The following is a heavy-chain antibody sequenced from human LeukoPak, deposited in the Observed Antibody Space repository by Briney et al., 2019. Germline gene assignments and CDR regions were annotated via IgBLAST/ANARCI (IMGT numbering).Heavy chain of an antibody. CDR1: QFTFSSYA. V-gene: IGHV3-30*02. CDR2: IRYDGSNK. J-gene: IGHJ4*02. Sequence: PGGSLRLSCAASQFTFSSYAMHWVRQAPGKGLEWVAFIRYDGSNKYYADSVKGRFTISRDNSKNTLYLQMNSLRAGDTAVYYCAKGVVEPAAAIGGSEFAYWGQGALVTVSS. D-gene: IGHD2-2*01. CDR3: AKGVVEPAAAIGGSEFAY.